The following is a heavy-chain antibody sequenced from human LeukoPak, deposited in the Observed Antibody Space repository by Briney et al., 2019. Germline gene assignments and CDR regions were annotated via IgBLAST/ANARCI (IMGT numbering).Heavy chain of an antibody. Sequence: SETLSLTCTVSGGSISSYYWSWIRQPAGKGLEWMGRIYTSGDTNYNPSLKSRVTMSVDTSKNQFSLRLNSVTAADTAVYYCAREESGYCNGGSCPFYFDSWGQGTLVTVSS. CDR3: AREESGYCNGGSCPFYFDS. D-gene: IGHD2-15*01. J-gene: IGHJ4*02. CDR2: IYTSGDT. CDR1: GGSISSYY. V-gene: IGHV4-4*07.